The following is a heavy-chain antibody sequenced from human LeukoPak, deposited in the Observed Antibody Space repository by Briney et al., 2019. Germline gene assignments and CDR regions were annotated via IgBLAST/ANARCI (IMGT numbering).Heavy chain of an antibody. D-gene: IGHD2-2*01. CDR1: GFTFSRFW. Sequence: AGSLRLSCAASGFTFSRFWMSWVRQAPGKGLEWVANINQDGSEKYYVDSVKGRFTISRDNAKNSLYLQMNSLRAEDTAVYYCARDIVPPGIFWGHWGQGTTVTVSS. CDR3: ARDIVPPGIFWGH. J-gene: IGHJ4*02. CDR2: INQDGSEK. V-gene: IGHV3-7*05.